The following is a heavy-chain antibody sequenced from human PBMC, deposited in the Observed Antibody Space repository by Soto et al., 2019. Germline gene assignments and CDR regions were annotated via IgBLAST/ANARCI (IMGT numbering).Heavy chain of an antibody. D-gene: IGHD2-15*01. J-gene: IGHJ4*03. CDR1: GYPFTSYG. Sequence: APEKVSCKAPGYPFTSYGISWVRQAPGQGLEWMGWISAYNGNTNYAQNLQGRVTMTTDTSASTAYMELRSLRSDDTASYYCARDYCSSGSCYYDYWGLGTLVTVSS. V-gene: IGHV1-18*01. CDR2: ISAYNGNT. CDR3: ARDYCSSGSCYYDY.